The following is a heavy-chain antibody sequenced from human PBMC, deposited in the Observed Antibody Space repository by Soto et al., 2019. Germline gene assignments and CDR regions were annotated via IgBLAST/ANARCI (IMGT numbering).Heavy chain of an antibody. J-gene: IGHJ6*02. V-gene: IGHV4-39*01. Sequence: PSETLSLTCTVSGGSISSSSYYWGWIRQPPGKGLEWIGSIYYSGSTYYNPSLKSRVTISVDTSKNQFSLKLSSVTAADTAVYYCARLVTMVRGVIYYYYGIDVWGQGTTVTVYS. CDR2: IYYSGST. CDR3: ARLVTMVRGVIYYYYGIDV. D-gene: IGHD3-10*01. CDR1: GGSISSSSYY.